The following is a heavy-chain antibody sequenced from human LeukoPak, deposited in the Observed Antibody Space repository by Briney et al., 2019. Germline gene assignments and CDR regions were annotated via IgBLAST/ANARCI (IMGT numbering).Heavy chain of an antibody. CDR2: ISGSGGST. V-gene: IGHV3-23*01. CDR1: GFTFSSYA. CDR3: AKSIAAAGTSVDY. D-gene: IGHD6-13*01. Sequence: PGGSLRLSSAASGFTFSSYAMSWVRQAAGKGPEWVSVISGSGGSTYYADSVKGRFTISRDNSKNTLYLQMNSLRAEDTAVYYCAKSIAAAGTSVDYWGQGTLVTVSS. J-gene: IGHJ4*02.